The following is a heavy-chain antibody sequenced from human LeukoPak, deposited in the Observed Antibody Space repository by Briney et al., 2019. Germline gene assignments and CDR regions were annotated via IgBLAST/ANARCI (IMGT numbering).Heavy chain of an antibody. CDR3: VRGYSFGPYGMDV. Sequence: GGSLRLSCAASGFTVSSNYMSWVRQAPGKGLEWVSIIYSGGSTYYADSVKGRFTISRDNSKNTLYLQMSSLRAEDTAVYFCVRGYSFGPYGMDVWGQGTTVTVSS. CDR2: IYSGGST. CDR1: GFTVSSNY. J-gene: IGHJ6*02. D-gene: IGHD2-15*01. V-gene: IGHV3-53*05.